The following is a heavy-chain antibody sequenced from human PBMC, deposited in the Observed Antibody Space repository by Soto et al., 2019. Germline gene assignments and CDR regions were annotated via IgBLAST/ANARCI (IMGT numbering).Heavy chain of an antibody. J-gene: IGHJ6*03. V-gene: IGHV3-74*01. CDR3: QVVPAAIDYYYMDV. CDR2: ISSDGIST. CDR1: GFTFSSYW. Sequence: EVQLVESGGGLVQPGGSLRLSCAASGFTFSSYWMHWVRQAPGKGLVWVSRISSDGISTSYADSVKGRFTISRDNAKNTLYLQMNSLRAEDTAVYYCQVVPAAIDYYYMDVWGKGTTVTVSS. D-gene: IGHD2-2*01.